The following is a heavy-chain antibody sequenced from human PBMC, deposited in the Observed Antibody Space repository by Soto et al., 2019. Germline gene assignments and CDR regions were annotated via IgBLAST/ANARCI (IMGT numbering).Heavy chain of an antibody. D-gene: IGHD3-3*01. CDR3: AKGNDGYYFDY. CDR2: ITNSGTTT. J-gene: IGHJ4*02. CDR1: GFPFSSYA. V-gene: IGHV3-23*01. Sequence: GGSLRLSCAASGFPFSSYAVTWVRQAPGKGLEYISAITNSGTTTYYADSVKGRFTISRDNSKNTLYLQMNSLTAEDTAVYYCAKGNDGYYFDYWGQGTLVTVSS.